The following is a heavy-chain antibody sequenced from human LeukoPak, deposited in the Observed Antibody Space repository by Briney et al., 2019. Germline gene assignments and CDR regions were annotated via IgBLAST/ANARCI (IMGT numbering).Heavy chain of an antibody. CDR1: GGSISSRY. Sequence: SETLSLTCTVAGGSISSRYWTWIRRPPGGGLEWVGYASVTGYPDYTLSLKSRVTISLNTSKNQCSLRLASVTAADTAIYYRASDFTQGGGPLESWGQGVLVTVS. D-gene: IGHD3-16*01. J-gene: IGHJ4*02. V-gene: IGHV4-59*11. CDR2: ASVTGYP. CDR3: ASDFTQGGGPLES.